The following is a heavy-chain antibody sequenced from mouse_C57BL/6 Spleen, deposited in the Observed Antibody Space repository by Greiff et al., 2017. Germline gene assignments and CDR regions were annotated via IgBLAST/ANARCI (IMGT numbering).Heavy chain of an antibody. Sequence: QVQLKESGAELVKPGASVKMSCKASGYTFTTYPIEWMKQNHGKSLEWIGNFHPYNDDTKYNEKFKGKATLTVEKSSSTVYLELSRLTSDDSAVYYCARQDYYGRGYYFDYWGQGTTLTVSS. CDR3: ARQDYYGRGYYFDY. V-gene: IGHV1-47*01. CDR2: FHPYNDDT. CDR1: GYTFTTYP. D-gene: IGHD1-1*01. J-gene: IGHJ2*01.